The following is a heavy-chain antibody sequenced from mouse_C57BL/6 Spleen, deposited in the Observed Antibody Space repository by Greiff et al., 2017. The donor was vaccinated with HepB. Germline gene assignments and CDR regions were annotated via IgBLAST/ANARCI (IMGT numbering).Heavy chain of an antibody. Sequence: QVQLKQSGAELVRPGTSVKVSCKASGYAFTNYLIEWVKQRPGQGLEWIGVINPGSGGTNYNEKFKGKATLTADKSSSTAYMQLSSLTSEDSAVYFCAREDGYGAMDYWGQGTSVTVSS. D-gene: IGHD2-2*01. CDR3: AREDGYGAMDY. CDR2: INPGSGGT. J-gene: IGHJ4*01. CDR1: GYAFTNYL. V-gene: IGHV1-54*01.